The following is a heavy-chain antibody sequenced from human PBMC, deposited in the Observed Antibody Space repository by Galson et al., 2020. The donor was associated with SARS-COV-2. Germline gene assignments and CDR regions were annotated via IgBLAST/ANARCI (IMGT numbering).Heavy chain of an antibody. CDR2: IYYSGST. V-gene: IGHV4-39*07. J-gene: IGHJ3*02. CDR3: ASEGLRLGELSLYAFDI. Sequence: ASETLSLTCTVSGGSISSSSYYWGWIRQPPGKGLEWIGSIYYSGSTYYNLSLKSRVTISVDTSKNQFSLKLSSVTAADTAVYYCASEGLRLGELSLYAFDIWGQGTMVTVSS. D-gene: IGHD3-16*02. CDR1: GGSISSSSYY.